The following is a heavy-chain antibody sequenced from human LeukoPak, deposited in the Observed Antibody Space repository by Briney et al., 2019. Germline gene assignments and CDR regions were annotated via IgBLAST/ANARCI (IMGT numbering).Heavy chain of an antibody. Sequence: SETLSLTCTVSGGSISSYYWSWIRQPPGKGLEWLGYIYYSGSTNYNPSLKSRVTISVDTSKNQFSLKLSSVTAADTAVYYCARDISPEDFDIWGQGTMVTVSS. V-gene: IGHV4-59*01. CDR3: ARDISPEDFDI. J-gene: IGHJ3*02. CDR1: GGSISSYY. CDR2: IYYSGST.